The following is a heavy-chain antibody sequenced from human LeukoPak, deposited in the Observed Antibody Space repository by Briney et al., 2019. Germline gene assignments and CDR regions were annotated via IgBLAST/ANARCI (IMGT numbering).Heavy chain of an antibody. CDR3: AKRLAVTSTDWFDP. CDR2: IFDSGGHT. CDR1: GFTFSSYA. D-gene: IGHD2/OR15-2a*01. J-gene: IGHJ5*02. V-gene: IGHV3-23*01. Sequence: GGSLRLSGAASGFTFSSYAMSWVRQAPGKGLEWVSSIFDSGGHTYYADSVKGRFSISRDNSKNMLYLQMNSLRAEDTALYYCAKRLAVTSTDWFDPWGQGTLVTVSS.